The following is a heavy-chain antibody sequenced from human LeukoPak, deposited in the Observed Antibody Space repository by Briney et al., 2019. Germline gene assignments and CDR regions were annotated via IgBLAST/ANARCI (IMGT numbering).Heavy chain of an antibody. CDR2: ISSSSSYI. CDR3: AKDFYDYGDYPGY. J-gene: IGHJ4*02. V-gene: IGHV3-21*01. D-gene: IGHD4-17*01. Sequence: GGSLRLSCAASGFTFSSYSMNWVRQAPGKGLEWVSSISSSSSYIYYADSVKGRFTISRDNAKNSLYLQMNSLRAEDTAVYYCAKDFYDYGDYPGYWGQGTLVPVSS. CDR1: GFTFSSYS.